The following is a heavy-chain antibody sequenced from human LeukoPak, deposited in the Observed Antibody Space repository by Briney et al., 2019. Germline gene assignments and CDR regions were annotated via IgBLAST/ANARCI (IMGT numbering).Heavy chain of an antibody. D-gene: IGHD2-21*02. Sequence: PGGSLRLSCAASGFTLSNYYMNWVRQVPGKGPVGVAHISGAGTNIAYADSVKGRFTISRDDAKNTLFLQMNSLRVEDTAVYYCVRDGMGGLPYDCWGQGTLVTVSS. V-gene: IGHV3-74*01. CDR1: GFTLSNYY. CDR3: VRDGMGGLPYDC. CDR2: ISGAGTNI. J-gene: IGHJ4*02.